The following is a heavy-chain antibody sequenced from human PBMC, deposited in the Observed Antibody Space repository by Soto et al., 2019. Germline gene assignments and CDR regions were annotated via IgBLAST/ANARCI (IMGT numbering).Heavy chain of an antibody. Sequence: SETLSLTYTVSGGSISSSSYYWGWIRQPPGKGLEWIGSIYYSGSTYYNPSLKSRVTISVDTSKNQFSLKLSSVTAADTAVYYCARQERVWRRDFDYWGHGTLVTVSS. V-gene: IGHV4-39*01. J-gene: IGHJ4*01. D-gene: IGHD6-13*01. CDR2: IYYSGST. CDR3: ARQERVWRRDFDY. CDR1: GGSISSSSYY.